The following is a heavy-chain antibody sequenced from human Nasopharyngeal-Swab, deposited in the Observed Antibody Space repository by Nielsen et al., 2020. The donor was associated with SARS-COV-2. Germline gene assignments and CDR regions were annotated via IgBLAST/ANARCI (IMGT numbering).Heavy chain of an antibody. CDR1: GFTFSSYE. Sequence: GESLKISCAASGFTFSSYEMNWVRQAPGKGLEWVSYISSSGSTIYYADSVRGRFTISRDNAKNSLYLQMNSLRAEDTAVYYCAGSSPRLIAAAGPFDYWGQGTLVTVSS. V-gene: IGHV3-48*03. J-gene: IGHJ4*02. CDR2: ISSSGSTI. CDR3: AGSSPRLIAAAGPFDY. D-gene: IGHD6-13*01.